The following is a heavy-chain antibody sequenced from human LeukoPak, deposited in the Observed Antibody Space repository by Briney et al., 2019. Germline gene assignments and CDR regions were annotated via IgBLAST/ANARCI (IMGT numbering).Heavy chain of an antibody. D-gene: IGHD6-19*01. J-gene: IGHJ4*02. CDR1: GGSISSYY. Sequence: SETLSLTCTVSGGSISSYYWSWIRQPPGKGLEWIGYIYYSGSTNYNPSLKSRVTISVDTSKNQFSLKLSSVTAADTAVYYCARRYSSGWSVFDYWGQGTLVTVSS. CDR2: IYYSGST. V-gene: IGHV4-59*08. CDR3: ARRYSSGWSVFDY.